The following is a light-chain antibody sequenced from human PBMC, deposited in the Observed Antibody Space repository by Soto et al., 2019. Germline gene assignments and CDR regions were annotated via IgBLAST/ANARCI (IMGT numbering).Light chain of an antibody. J-gene: IGKJ1*01. Sequence: DIVMTQSPLSLPVNPGEPASISCRSSQSLLHSNGYNYLDWYLQKPGQSPQLLIYLGSNRASGVPDRFSGSGSGTDFTLKISRVEAEDVGVYYCMQALRRKTFGQGTKVEIK. CDR3: MQALRRKT. CDR1: QSLLHSNGYNY. CDR2: LGS. V-gene: IGKV2-28*01.